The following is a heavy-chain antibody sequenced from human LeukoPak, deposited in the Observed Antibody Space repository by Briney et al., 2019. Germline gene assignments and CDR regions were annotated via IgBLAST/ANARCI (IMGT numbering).Heavy chain of an antibody. CDR1: GFTFSSYE. Sequence: GGSLRLSCAASGFTFSSYEMNWVRQAPGKGLEWVSYISSSGSTIYYADSVKGRFTISRDNAKNSLYLQMNSLRAEDTAVYYCARAVVAELLHYFDYWGQGTLVTVSS. CDR2: ISSSGSTI. V-gene: IGHV3-48*03. CDR3: ARAVVAELLHYFDY. J-gene: IGHJ4*02. D-gene: IGHD1-26*01.